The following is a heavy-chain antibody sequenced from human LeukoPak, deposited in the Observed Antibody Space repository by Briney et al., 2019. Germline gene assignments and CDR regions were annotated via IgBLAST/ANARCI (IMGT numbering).Heavy chain of an antibody. J-gene: IGHJ3*02. D-gene: IGHD6-13*01. CDR3: ARDRWWGQQLVLSDI. CDR2: ISAYNGNT. Sequence: GASVKVSCKASGYTFTSYGISWVRQAPGQGLEWMGWISAYNGNTNYAQKLQGRVTMTTDTSTSTAYMELRSLRSDDTAVYYCARDRWWGQQLVLSDIWGQGTMVTVSS. CDR1: GYTFTSYG. V-gene: IGHV1-18*01.